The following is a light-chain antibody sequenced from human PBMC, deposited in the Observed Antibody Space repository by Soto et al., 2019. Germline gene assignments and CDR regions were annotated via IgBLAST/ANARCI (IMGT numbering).Light chain of an antibody. CDR2: AAS. J-gene: IGKJ2*01. Sequence: DVQMTQSPSSLSASVGDRVTITCRASQSISSYLNWYQQKQGKAPKLLIYAASRLQSGVPSRFSGSGSGTDFTLTISSQQPEDFATYYCQQSYSTPQTFGQGTKLEIK. V-gene: IGKV1-39*01. CDR3: QQSYSTPQT. CDR1: QSISSY.